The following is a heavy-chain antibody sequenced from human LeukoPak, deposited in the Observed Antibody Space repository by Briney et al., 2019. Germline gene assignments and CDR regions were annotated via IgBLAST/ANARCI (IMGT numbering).Heavy chain of an antibody. J-gene: IGHJ4*02. CDR1: GFTVSSNY. Sequence: VGSLRLSCAASGFTVSSNYMSWVRQAPGKGLEWVSVIYSGGSTYYADSVKGRLTISRDNSKNTLYLQMNSLRAEDTAVYYCARERRGSFDYWGQGTLVTVSS. D-gene: IGHD2-15*01. V-gene: IGHV3-53*01. CDR3: ARERRGSFDY. CDR2: IYSGGST.